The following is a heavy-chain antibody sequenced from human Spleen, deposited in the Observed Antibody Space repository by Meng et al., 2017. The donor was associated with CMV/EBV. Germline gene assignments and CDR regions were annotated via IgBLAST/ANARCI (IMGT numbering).Heavy chain of an antibody. CDR2: ITPILAIT. V-gene: IGHV1-69*02. CDR1: GCNLSIYT. D-gene: IGHD3-16*01. Sequence: KVCCKAAGCNLSIYTIRWVRQAPGQGLEWMGRITPILAITKYAQKFQGRLTITADKSTSTVYMELSSLRSEDTAVYYCARGGDWFDPWGQGTLVTVSS. J-gene: IGHJ5*02. CDR3: ARGGDWFDP.